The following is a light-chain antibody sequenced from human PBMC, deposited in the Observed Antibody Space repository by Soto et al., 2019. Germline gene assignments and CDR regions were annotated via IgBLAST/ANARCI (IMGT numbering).Light chain of an antibody. J-gene: IGKJ1*01. CDR3: HQYGRSPRT. CDR1: QSLGASY. CDR2: RTS. V-gene: IGKV3-20*01. Sequence: ETVLTQSPGTLSLSPGERATLSCRASQSLGASYLAWYQQKPGQAPRLLIYRTSNRASGIPDRFSGSGSGPDFTLTISRLEPEDFAVYYCHQYGRSPRTFGQGTKVEIK.